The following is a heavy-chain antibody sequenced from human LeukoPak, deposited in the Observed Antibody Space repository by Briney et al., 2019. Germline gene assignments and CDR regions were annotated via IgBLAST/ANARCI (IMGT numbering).Heavy chain of an antibody. Sequence: PGGSLRLSCAASGFTFSSFWMTWVRQAPGKGLEWVANIKEDGSQKYYVDSVKGRFTISRDNAKNSLFLQTNSPRVDDTAVYYCARDSGWFRFDYWGQGTLVTVSS. CDR3: ARDSGWFRFDY. J-gene: IGHJ4*02. V-gene: IGHV3-7*03. CDR1: GFTFSSFW. CDR2: IKEDGSQK. D-gene: IGHD6-19*01.